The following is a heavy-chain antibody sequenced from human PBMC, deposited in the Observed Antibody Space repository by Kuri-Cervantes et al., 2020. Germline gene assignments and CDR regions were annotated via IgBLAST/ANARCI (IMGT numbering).Heavy chain of an antibody. J-gene: IGHJ5*02. D-gene: IGHD3-16*01. CDR3: ARGGLGFGGGGWFDP. CDR2: MNPNSGNT. CDR1: GGTFSSYA. Sequence: ASVKVSCKASGGTFSSYAISWVRQAPGQGLEWMGWMNPNSGNTGYAQKFQGRVTMTRNTSIGTAYMELSSLRSEDTAVYYCARGGLGFGGGGWFDPWGQGTLVTVSS. V-gene: IGHV1-8*02.